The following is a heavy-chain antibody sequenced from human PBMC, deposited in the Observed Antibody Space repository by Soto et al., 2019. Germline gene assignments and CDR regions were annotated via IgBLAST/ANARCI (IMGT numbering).Heavy chain of an antibody. J-gene: IGHJ1*01. CDR2: IHYNGNT. CDR1: GGSISAYS. D-gene: IGHD5-12*01. V-gene: IGHV4-59*01. CDR3: TAEESIGEWLHPLAF. Sequence: PSQTLSLTWTVSGGSISAYSWSWVRQPPGKGLEWIGNIHYNGNTKYNPSLKSRVSMSVDTSKNQFSLRLISVTAADTAKFFCTAEESIGEWLHPLAFWGKGTLDPVTS.